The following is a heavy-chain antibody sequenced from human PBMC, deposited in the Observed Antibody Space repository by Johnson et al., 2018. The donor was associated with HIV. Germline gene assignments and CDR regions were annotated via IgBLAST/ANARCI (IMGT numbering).Heavy chain of an antibody. V-gene: IGHV3-23*04. Sequence: MQLVESGGGLVQPAGSLRLSCSASGFTFSSYAISWVRQAPGKGLEWVSAISGSGGSTYYADSVKGRFTISRDNSTNTRYMQMNSLRAEDTAVYYCAKEEGIAAAGGAFDIWGQGTMVTVSS. CDR1: GFTFSSYA. J-gene: IGHJ3*02. D-gene: IGHD6-13*01. CDR2: ISGSGGST. CDR3: AKEEGIAAAGGAFDI.